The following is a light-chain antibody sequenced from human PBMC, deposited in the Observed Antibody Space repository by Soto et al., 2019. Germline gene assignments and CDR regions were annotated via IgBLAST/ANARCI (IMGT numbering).Light chain of an antibody. V-gene: IGKV3-11*01. CDR3: QQRSNWPPKIT. CDR1: QSVSID. Sequence: EIVLAQSPATLSLSPGERATLSCRASQSVSIDLAWDQQKPGQAPRLLIYDASNRATGIPARFSGSGSGTDLTHTISSLEPEDFAVYYCQQRSNWPPKITFGQGTRMEIK. J-gene: IGKJ5*01. CDR2: DAS.